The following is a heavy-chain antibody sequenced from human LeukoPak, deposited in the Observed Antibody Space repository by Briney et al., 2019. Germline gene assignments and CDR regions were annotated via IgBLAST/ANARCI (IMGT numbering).Heavy chain of an antibody. V-gene: IGHV3-23*01. D-gene: IGHD2-2*01. CDR3: ARESIVVVPAAMGMAAFDI. CDR2: LSVSGDNT. CDR1: GFIFSNEA. Sequence: GGSLRLSCAASGFIFSNEAMTWVRQAPGKGLEWVSSLSVSGDNTYYADSVKGRFTISRDNAKNSLYLQMNSLRAEDTAVYYCARESIVVVPAAMGMAAFDIWGQGTMVTVSS. J-gene: IGHJ3*02.